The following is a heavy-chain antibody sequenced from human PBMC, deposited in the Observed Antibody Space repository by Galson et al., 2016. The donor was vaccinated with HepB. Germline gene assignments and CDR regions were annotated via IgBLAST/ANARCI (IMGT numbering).Heavy chain of an antibody. CDR3: ATSPPMSGLPLLYFDN. D-gene: IGHD2-2*02. CDR2: IITMSDTA. V-gene: IGHV1-69*13. Sequence: SVKVSCKASGGPFSSNVIRWVRQAPGQGLEWMGGIITMSDTANYAQKLQGRLTIAADQAARTAYMELRSLTSDDTAVYYCATSPPMSGLPLLYFDNWGQGTLVTVSS. CDR1: GGPFSSNV. J-gene: IGHJ4*02.